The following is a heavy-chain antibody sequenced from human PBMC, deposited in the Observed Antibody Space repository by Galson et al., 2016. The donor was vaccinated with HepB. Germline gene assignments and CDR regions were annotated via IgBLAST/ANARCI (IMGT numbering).Heavy chain of an antibody. Sequence: SLRLSCAASGFTFSNYVMTWVRQSPWKGLEWVSRIGGPGRSKDYADSVNGRFTIFRDNSKNTLYLQIDSLRSEDTAVYYCAKAFTTADNFYQFGMDVWGKGTTVTVSS. V-gene: IGHV3-23*01. CDR1: GFTFSNYV. CDR2: IGGPGRSK. D-gene: IGHD1-1*01. J-gene: IGHJ6*04. CDR3: AKAFTTADNFYQFGMDV.